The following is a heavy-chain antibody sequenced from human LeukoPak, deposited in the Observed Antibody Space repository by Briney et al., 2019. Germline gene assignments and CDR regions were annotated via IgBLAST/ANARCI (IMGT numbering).Heavy chain of an antibody. V-gene: IGHV3-21*01. CDR1: GFTFSSYS. CDR2: ITSSSSYI. D-gene: IGHD6-19*01. Sequence: GGSLRLSCAASGFTFSSYSMNWVRQAPGKGLEWVSSITSSSSYIYCADSVKGRFTISRDNAKKSVYLQMNSLRAEDTAVYYCARGSTYSSGWYTAFDYWGQGTLVTVSS. CDR3: ARGSTYSSGWYTAFDY. J-gene: IGHJ4*02.